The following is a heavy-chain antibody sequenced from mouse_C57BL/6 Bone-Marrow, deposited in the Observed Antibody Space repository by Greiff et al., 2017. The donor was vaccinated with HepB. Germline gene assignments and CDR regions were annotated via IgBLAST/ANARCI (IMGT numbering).Heavy chain of an antibody. V-gene: IGHV3-6*01. CDR2: ISYDGSN. Sequence: VQLKESGPGLVKPSQSLSLTCSVTGYSITSGYYWNWIRQFPGNKLEWMGYISYDGSNNYNPSLKNRISITRDTSKNQFFLKLNSVTTEDTATYYCARDPIYYYGRGFAYWGQGTLVTVSA. CDR1: GYSITSGYY. J-gene: IGHJ3*01. D-gene: IGHD1-1*01. CDR3: ARDPIYYYGRGFAY.